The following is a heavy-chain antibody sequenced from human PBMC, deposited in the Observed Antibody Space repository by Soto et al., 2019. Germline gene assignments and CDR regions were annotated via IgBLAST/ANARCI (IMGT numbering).Heavy chain of an antibody. V-gene: IGHV1-69*13. J-gene: IGHJ5*02. D-gene: IGHD6-19*01. CDR2: IIPIFGTA. Sequence: SVKVCCKASGGAFGSYASSWVQQAPGQGLEWMGGIIPIFGTANYAQKFQGRVTITADESTSTAYMELSSLRSEDTSVYHCASDHSSGWYGFDPWGQGTLVTVSP. CDR3: ASDHSSGWYGFDP. CDR1: GGAFGSYA.